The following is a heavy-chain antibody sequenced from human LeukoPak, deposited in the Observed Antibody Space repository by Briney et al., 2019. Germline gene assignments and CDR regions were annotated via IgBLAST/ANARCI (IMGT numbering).Heavy chain of an antibody. CDR2: ISWNSGSI. CDR1: GFTFDDYA. V-gene: IGHV3-9*01. CDR3: AKERVWFGGIVDAFDI. D-gene: IGHD3-10*01. Sequence: GGSLRLSCEASGFTFDDYAMHWVRQAPGKGLEWVSGISWNSGSIGYADSVKGRFTISRDNPKNSLYLQMNSLRAEDTAVYYCAKERVWFGGIVDAFDIWGQGTMVTVSS. J-gene: IGHJ3*02.